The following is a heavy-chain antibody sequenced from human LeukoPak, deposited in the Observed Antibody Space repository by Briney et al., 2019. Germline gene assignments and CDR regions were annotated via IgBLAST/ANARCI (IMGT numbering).Heavy chain of an antibody. V-gene: IGHV4-4*07. CDR1: GGSISSYY. D-gene: IGHD1-1*01. CDR2: IYTSGST. Sequence: SETLSLTCTVSGGSISSYYWSWIRQPAGKGLEWIGRIYTSGSTNYNPSLKSRVTMSVDTSKNQFSLKLSSVSAADTAVYYCAREDDWNQLFDYWGQGTLVTVSS. CDR3: AREDDWNQLFDY. J-gene: IGHJ4*02.